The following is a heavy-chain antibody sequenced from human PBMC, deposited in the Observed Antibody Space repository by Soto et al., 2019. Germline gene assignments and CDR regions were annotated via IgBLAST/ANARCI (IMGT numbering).Heavy chain of an antibody. J-gene: IGHJ5*02. V-gene: IGHV3-11*01. D-gene: IGHD2-15*01. CDR2: ISSSGSTI. Sequence: QVQLVESGGGLVKPGGSLRLSCAASGFTFSDYYMSWIRQAPGKGLEWVSYISSSGSTIYYADSVKGRFTISRDNAKNSLYLQMNSLRAENTAVYYCARRSCSGGSCYEYNWFDPWGQGTLVTVSS. CDR3: ARRSCSGGSCYEYNWFDP. CDR1: GFTFSDYY.